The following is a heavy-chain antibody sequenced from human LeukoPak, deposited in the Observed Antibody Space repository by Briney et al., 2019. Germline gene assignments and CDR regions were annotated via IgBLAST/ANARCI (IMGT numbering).Heavy chain of an antibody. Sequence: PGGSLRLSCAASGFTFDDYAMHWVRQAPGKGLEWVSGISWNSGDIGYADSVKGRFTISRDNAKNSLYLQMNSLRAEDTALYYCAITGGNVLQPRYFDWLFPRYYYYYMDVWGKGTTVTISS. D-gene: IGHD3-9*01. J-gene: IGHJ6*03. CDR2: ISWNSGDI. CDR1: GFTFDDYA. CDR3: AITGGNVLQPRYFDWLFPRYYYYYMDV. V-gene: IGHV3-9*01.